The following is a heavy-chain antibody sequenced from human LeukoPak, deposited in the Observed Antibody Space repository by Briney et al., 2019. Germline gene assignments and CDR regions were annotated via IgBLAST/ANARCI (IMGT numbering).Heavy chain of an antibody. V-gene: IGHV1-2*02. Sequence: RASVKVSCKASGYTFTGYYMHWVRQAPGQGLEWMGWINPNSGGTNYAQKFQGRVTMTRDTSISTAYMELSRLRSDDTAVYYCARDSTSSGSYGYWGQGTLVTVSS. CDR3: ARDSTSSGSYGY. CDR1: GYTFTGYY. CDR2: INPNSGGT. D-gene: IGHD3-10*01. J-gene: IGHJ4*02.